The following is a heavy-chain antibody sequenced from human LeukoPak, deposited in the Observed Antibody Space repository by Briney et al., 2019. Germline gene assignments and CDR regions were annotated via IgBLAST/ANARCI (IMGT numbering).Heavy chain of an antibody. J-gene: IGHJ4*02. D-gene: IGHD3-22*01. CDR1: GFTFSAYA. CDR2: MSGNGGTT. V-gene: IGHV3-23*01. Sequence: AGGSLRLSCAASGFTFSAYAMSWVRQAPGKGLEWVSGMSGNGGTTYHADSVKGRFTISRDNSKNTLYLQMNKLRAEDTAVYYCARRDYYDSSGYSPLFDYWGQGTLVTVSS. CDR3: ARRDYYDSSGYSPLFDY.